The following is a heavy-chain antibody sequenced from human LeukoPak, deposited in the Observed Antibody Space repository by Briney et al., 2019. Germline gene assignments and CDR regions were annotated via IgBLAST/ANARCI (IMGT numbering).Heavy chain of an antibody. CDR2: ISSSGSTI. Sequence: GGSLRLSCAASGFTFSSYEMNWVRQAPGKGLEWVSYISSSGSTIYYADSVKGRFTISRDNAKNSLYLQMNSLRAEDTAVYYCARLLTFGEVDYWGQGTLATVSS. J-gene: IGHJ4*02. CDR3: ARLLTFGEVDY. CDR1: GFTFSSYE. D-gene: IGHD3-10*01. V-gene: IGHV3-48*03.